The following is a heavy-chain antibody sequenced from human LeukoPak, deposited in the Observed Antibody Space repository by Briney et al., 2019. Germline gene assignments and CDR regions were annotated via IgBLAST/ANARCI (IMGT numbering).Heavy chain of an antibody. CDR2: ISGSGGST. J-gene: IGHJ4*02. CDR3: AKGYYYDSSGFLYFDY. CDR1: GFTFSSYA. Sequence: GGSLRLSCAASGFTFSSYAMSWVCQAPGKGLEWVSAISGSGGSTYYADSVKGRFTISRDNSKNTLYLQMNSLRAEDTAVYYCAKGYYYDSSGFLYFDYWGQGTLVTVSS. V-gene: IGHV3-23*01. D-gene: IGHD3-22*01.